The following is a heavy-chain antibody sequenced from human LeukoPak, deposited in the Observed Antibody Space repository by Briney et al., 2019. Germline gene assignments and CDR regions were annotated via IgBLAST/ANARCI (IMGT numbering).Heavy chain of an antibody. D-gene: IGHD3-16*02. Sequence: SVKVSCKVSGYTLTELSMHWVRQAPGQGLEWMGGIIPIFGTANYAQKFQGRVTITADESTSTAYMELSSLRSEDTAVYYCARVTYDYVWGSYRYLGAFDIWGQGTMVTVSS. V-gene: IGHV1-69*13. CDR3: ARVTYDYVWGSYRYLGAFDI. CDR1: GYTLTELS. CDR2: IIPIFGTA. J-gene: IGHJ3*02.